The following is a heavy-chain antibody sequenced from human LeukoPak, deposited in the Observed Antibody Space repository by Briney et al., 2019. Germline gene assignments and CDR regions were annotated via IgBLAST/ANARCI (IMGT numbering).Heavy chain of an antibody. CDR2: ISPYNGNT. CDR1: GYTFTNYG. V-gene: IGHV1-18*01. CDR3: ARTYKTAQMYYFDY. Sequence: GASVKVSCKASGYTFTNYGISWVRQAPGQGLEWMGWISPYNGNTNYAQKLQGRVTMTTDTSTSTAYMELRSLRSDDTAVYYYARTYKTAQMYYFDYWGQGTLVTVSS. J-gene: IGHJ4*02. D-gene: IGHD5-18*01.